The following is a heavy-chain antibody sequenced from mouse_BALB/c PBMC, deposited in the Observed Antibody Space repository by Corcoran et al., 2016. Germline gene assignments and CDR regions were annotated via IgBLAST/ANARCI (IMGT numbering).Heavy chain of an antibody. Sequence: QIQLVQSGPELKKPGETVKISCKASGYTFTDYSMHWVKQAPGKGLKWMGWINTETGEPTYTDDFKGRFAFSLETSASTAYLQINNLKNEDTATYFCARGDDYAWFVYWGQGTLVTVSA. V-gene: IGHV9-2-1*01. CDR1: GYTFTDYS. CDR2: INTETGEP. J-gene: IGHJ3*01. D-gene: IGHD2-4*01. CDR3: ARGDDYAWFVY.